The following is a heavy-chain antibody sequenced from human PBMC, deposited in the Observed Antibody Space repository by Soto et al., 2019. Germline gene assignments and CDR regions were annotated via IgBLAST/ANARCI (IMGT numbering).Heavy chain of an antibody. CDR3: ARRTTMADYYYYYGMDV. CDR2: IIPIFGTA. V-gene: IGHV1-69*13. CDR1: GGTFSSYA. J-gene: IGHJ6*02. D-gene: IGHD2-8*01. Sequence: SVKVSCKASGGTFSSYAISWVRQAPGQGLEWMGGIIPIFGTANYAQKFQGRVTITADESTSTAYMELSSLRSEDTAVYYCARRTTMADYYYYYGMDVWGQGTTVTVSS.